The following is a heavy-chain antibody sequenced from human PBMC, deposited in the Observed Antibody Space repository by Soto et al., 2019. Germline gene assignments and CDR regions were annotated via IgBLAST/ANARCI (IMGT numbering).Heavy chain of an antibody. D-gene: IGHD6-19*01. Sequence: QITLKESGPTLVKPTQTLTLTCTFSGFSLSSTRMAVGWIRQPQERPWSGLHSFIGMMISATAHFLKSRLTITKDTSKNQVVLTMSNMDPVDTARYYCAHIVVAGLGYYFDYWGQGTLVTVSS. CDR2: FIGMMI. V-gene: IGHV2-5*02. CDR3: AHIVVAGLGYYFDY. J-gene: IGHJ4*02. CDR1: GFSLSSTRMA.